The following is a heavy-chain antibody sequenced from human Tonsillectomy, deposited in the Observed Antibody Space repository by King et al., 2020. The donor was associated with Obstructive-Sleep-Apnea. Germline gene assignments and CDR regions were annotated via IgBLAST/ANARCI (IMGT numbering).Heavy chain of an antibody. CDR2: ISYDGSNK. CDR1: GFTFSSYG. Sequence: VQLVESGGGVVQPGRSLRLSCAASGFTFSSYGMHWVRQAPGKGLEWVAVISYDGSNKYYADSVKGRFTISRDNSKNTLYLQMNSLRAEDTAVYYCAKALFRHIVVVTAATPYGMDVWGQETTVTVSS. V-gene: IGHV3-30*18. J-gene: IGHJ6*02. D-gene: IGHD2-21*02. CDR3: AKALFRHIVVVTAATPYGMDV.